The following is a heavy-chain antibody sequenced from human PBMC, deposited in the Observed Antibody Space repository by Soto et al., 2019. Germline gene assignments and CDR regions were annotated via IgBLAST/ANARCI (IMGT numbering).Heavy chain of an antibody. V-gene: IGHV3-7*01. Sequence: GGSLRLSCAASGFTFSSYWMSWVRQAPGKGLEWVANIKQDGSEKYYVDSVKGRFTISRDNAKNSLYLQMNSLRAEDTAVYYCARVITMVREYYFDYWGQGTLVTVSS. J-gene: IGHJ4*02. CDR2: IKQDGSEK. CDR1: GFTFSSYW. CDR3: ARVITMVREYYFDY. D-gene: IGHD3-10*01.